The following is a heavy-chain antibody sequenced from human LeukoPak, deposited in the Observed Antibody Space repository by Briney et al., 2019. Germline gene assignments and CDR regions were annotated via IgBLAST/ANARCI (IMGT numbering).Heavy chain of an antibody. D-gene: IGHD3-22*01. J-gene: IGHJ5*01. CDR2: ITDSGGST. Sequence: GGSLRLSCAVSGFTLSTFAMSWVRQAPGKGLEWVSSITDSGGSTYYADSVEGQFAVSRDNSRTTLYLQMNSLRAEDTAVYYCSKSFRPFGSSGYWLDFWGQGTLVTVSS. CDR3: SKSFRPFGSSGYWLDF. V-gene: IGHV3-23*01. CDR1: GFTLSTFA.